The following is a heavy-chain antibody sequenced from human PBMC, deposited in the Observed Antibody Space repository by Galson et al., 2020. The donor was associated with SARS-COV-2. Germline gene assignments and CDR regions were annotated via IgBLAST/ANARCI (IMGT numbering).Heavy chain of an antibody. CDR1: GGSISSSSYY. D-gene: IGHD3-22*01. CDR3: ARHKTYYYDSSGYYEGNWFDP. V-gene: IGHV4-39*01. CDR2: IHYSGST. Sequence: SQTLSLTCTVSGGSISSSSYYWGWIRQPPGKGLEWIGSIHYSGSTYYNPSLKSRVTISVDTSKNQFSLKLSSVTAADTAVYYCARHKTYYYDSSGYYEGNWFDPWGQETLVTVSS. J-gene: IGHJ5*02.